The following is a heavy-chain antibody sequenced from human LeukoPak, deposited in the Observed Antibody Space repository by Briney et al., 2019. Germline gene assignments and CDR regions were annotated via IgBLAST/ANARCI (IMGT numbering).Heavy chain of an antibody. CDR1: GYTFTSYD. D-gene: IGHD2-15*01. J-gene: IGHJ6*02. V-gene: IGHV1-8*01. CDR2: MNPNSGNT. CDR3: ARGLCSGGSCYGMGYYYYYGMDV. Sequence: ASVKVSCKASGYTFTSYDINWVRQAAGQGVEWMGWMNPNSGNTGYAQKFQGRVTMTRNTSISTAYMELSSLRSEDTAVYYCARGLCSGGSCYGMGYYYYYGMDVWGQGTTVTVSS.